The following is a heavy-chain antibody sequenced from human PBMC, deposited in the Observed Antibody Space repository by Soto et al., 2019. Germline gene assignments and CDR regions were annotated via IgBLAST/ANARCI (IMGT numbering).Heavy chain of an antibody. J-gene: IGHJ5*02. CDR1: CDSITNNNYY. D-gene: IGHD2-21*01. CDR3: ARYYGDPNWFDP. Sequence: TLSLTCTVSCDSITNNNYYWSWIRQHPGKGLEWIGYVYYSGSTYYIPSLKSRLTMSLDTSKNQFSLRLSSVTVADTAIYYCARYYGDPNWFDPWGQGTLVTVSS. CDR2: VYYSGST. V-gene: IGHV4-31*03.